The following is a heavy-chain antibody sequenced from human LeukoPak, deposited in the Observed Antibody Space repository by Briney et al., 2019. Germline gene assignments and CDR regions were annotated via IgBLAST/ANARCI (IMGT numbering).Heavy chain of an antibody. CDR3: AREEGMDV. Sequence: GESLRLSCAASGLTLSSYSMNWVRQAPGKGLEWVSSIISSSSYIYYADSVKGRFTISRDNAKNSLYLQMNSLRAEDTAVYYGAREEGMDVWGQGTTVTVSS. CDR2: IISSSSYI. J-gene: IGHJ6*02. V-gene: IGHV3-21*01. CDR1: GLTLSSYS.